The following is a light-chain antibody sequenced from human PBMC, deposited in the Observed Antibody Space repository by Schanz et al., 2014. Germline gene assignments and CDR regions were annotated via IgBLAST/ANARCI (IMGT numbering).Light chain of an antibody. CDR3: MQALQIPFT. CDR1: QSLVYSDGNIY. Sequence: DVVMTQSPLSLPVTLGQPASISCRSSQSLVYSDGNIYLNWFQQRPGQSPRRLIYKVSNRDSGVPDRFSGSGSGTDFTLKISRVEAEDVGVYYCMQALQIPFTFGPGTKVDIK. J-gene: IGKJ3*01. CDR2: KVS. V-gene: IGKV2-30*01.